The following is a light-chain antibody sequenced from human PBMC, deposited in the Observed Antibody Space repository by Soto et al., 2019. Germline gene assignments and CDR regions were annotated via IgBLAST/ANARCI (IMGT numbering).Light chain of an antibody. CDR3: SSYAGSNNFDV. CDR1: SSDVGGYNY. V-gene: IGLV2-8*01. CDR2: EVT. J-gene: IGLJ1*01. Sequence: QSARTQPPSASGSPGQSVTISCTRTSSDVGGYNYVSWYQQHPGKAPKLVIYEVTKRPSGVPDRFSGSKSGNTASLTVSGLQSEDEADYYCSSYAGSNNFDVFGPGTKVTVL.